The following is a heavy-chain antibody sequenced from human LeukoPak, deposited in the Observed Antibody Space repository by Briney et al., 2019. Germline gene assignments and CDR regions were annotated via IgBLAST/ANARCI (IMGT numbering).Heavy chain of an antibody. V-gene: IGHV3-23*01. D-gene: IGHD3-9*01. CDR1: GFTFNNYA. CDR3: AKDDDILTGFTKGIDY. J-gene: IGHJ4*02. Sequence: PGGSLRLSCAASGFTFNNYAMNWVRQTPGKGLEWVSAISGSGGTTYHADSVKGRFTISRDNSKNTLYLQMSSLRAEDTAIYYCAKDDDILTGFTKGIDYWGQGTLVTVSS. CDR2: ISGSGGTT.